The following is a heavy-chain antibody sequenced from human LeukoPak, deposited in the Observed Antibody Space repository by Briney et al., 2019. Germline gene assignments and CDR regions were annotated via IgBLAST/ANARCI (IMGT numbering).Heavy chain of an antibody. CDR3: ARPRGLGNYDSSGYYYFDY. J-gene: IGHJ4*02. D-gene: IGHD3-22*01. CDR1: GYSFTSYW. V-gene: IGHV5-51*01. CDR2: IYPGDSDT. Sequence: GESLKISCKGSGYSFTSYWIGWVRQMPGKGLEWMGIIYPGDSDTRYSPSFQGQVTISADKSISTAYLQWSSLKASDTAMYYCARPRGLGNYDSSGYYYFDYWGQGTLVTVSS.